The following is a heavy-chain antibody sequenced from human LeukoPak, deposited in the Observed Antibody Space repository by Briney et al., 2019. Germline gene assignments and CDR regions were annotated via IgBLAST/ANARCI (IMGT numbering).Heavy chain of an antibody. V-gene: IGHV4-59*12. J-gene: IGHJ4*02. CDR3: ARGEDYYDQWYFDY. CDR2: IYSTGST. Sequence: SETLSLTCTVSGGSISSYYWNWIRQPPGKGLEWIGHIYSTGSTNYNPSLKSRVTISADTSKNQFSLKLSSVTAADTAVYYCARGEDYYDQWYFDYWGQGTLVTVSS. CDR1: GGSISSYY. D-gene: IGHD3-22*01.